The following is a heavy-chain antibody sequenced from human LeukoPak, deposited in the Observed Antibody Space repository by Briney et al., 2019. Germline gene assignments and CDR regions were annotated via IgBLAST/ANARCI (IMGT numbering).Heavy chain of an antibody. CDR3: AKDLYGSSGSWPYYYYGMDV. Sequence: PGRSLRLSCAASGFTFSSYGMHWVRQAPGKGLGWVAVISYDGSNKYYADSVKGRFTISRDNSKNTLYLQMNSLRAEDTAVYYCAKDLYGSSGSWPYYYYGMDVWGQGTTVTVSS. CDR1: GFTFSSYG. J-gene: IGHJ6*02. D-gene: IGHD3-22*01. V-gene: IGHV3-30*18. CDR2: ISYDGSNK.